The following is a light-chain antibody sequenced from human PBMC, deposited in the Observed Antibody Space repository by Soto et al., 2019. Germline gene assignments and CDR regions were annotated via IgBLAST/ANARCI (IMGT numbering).Light chain of an antibody. CDR3: CSYAGSNTYV. Sequence: GLTLPRSVSGSPGQSVTISCAGTSNDVGGYHHVSCYQQHPSKAPQRMIYDVSERTSGVPDRFSGSKSGNTASLTISGPQAEDEADYYCCSYAGSNTYVFGTGTKVTVL. V-gene: IGLV2-11*01. J-gene: IGLJ1*01. CDR2: DVS. CDR1: SNDVGGYHH.